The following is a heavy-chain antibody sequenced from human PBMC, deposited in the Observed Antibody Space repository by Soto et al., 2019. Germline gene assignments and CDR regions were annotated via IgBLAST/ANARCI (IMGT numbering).Heavy chain of an antibody. CDR2: ISAYNGTT. Sequence: ASVKVSCKASGYTFTSYGISWVRQAPGQGLEWMGWISAYNGTTNYAQKLQGRVTMTTDTSTSTACMQLRGLRSDDTAVYYCARAGCYRKADYYLYGMEVWGQGTTVTVSS. CDR3: ARAGCYRKADYYLYGMEV. CDR1: GYTFTSYG. V-gene: IGHV1-18*04. D-gene: IGHD2-15*01. J-gene: IGHJ6*02.